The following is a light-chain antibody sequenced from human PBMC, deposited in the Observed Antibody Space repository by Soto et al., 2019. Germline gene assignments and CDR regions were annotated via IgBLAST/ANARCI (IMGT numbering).Light chain of an antibody. CDR3: QTYATGVSGSI. CDR2: GNI. Sequence: QSVLPQPPSVSGAPGQRVAISCAGTSSNIGAGYDVHWYQHLPGTAPKLLIFGNINRPSGVPDRFSGSKSGTSASLAITGLQAADEGYYYCQTYATGVSGSIFGGGTKVTVL. CDR1: SSNIGAGYD. J-gene: IGLJ2*01. V-gene: IGLV1-40*01.